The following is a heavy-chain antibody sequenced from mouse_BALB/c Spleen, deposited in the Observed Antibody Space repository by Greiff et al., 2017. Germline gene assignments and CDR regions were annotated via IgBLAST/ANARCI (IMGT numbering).Heavy chain of an antibody. D-gene: IGHD2-1*01. CDR3: ARKGNSYAMDY. V-gene: IGHV1-7*01. Sequence: QVQLQQSGADLAKPGASVKMSCKASGYTFTSYWMHWVKQRPGQGLEWIGYINPSTGYTEYNQKFKDKATLTADKSSSTAYMQLSSLTSEDSAVYYCARKGNSYAMDYWGQGTSVTVSS. CDR2: INPSTGYT. J-gene: IGHJ4*01. CDR1: GYTFTSYW.